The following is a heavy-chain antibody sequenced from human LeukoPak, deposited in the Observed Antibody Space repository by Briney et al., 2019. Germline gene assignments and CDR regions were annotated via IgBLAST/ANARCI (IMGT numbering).Heavy chain of an antibody. CDR3: ARAPQVPAAIADAFDI. V-gene: IGHV4-34*01. CDR1: GGSFSGYY. D-gene: IGHD2-2*01. J-gene: IGHJ3*02. Sequence: SETLSLTCAVYGGSFSGYYWSWIRQPPGKGLEWIGEINHSGSTNYNPSLKSRITISVDTSKNQFSLKLSSVTAADTAVYYCARAPQVPAAIADAFDIWGQGTMVTVSS. CDR2: INHSGST.